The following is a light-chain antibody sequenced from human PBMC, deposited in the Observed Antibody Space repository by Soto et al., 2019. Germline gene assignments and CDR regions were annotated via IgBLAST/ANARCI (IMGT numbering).Light chain of an antibody. J-gene: IGKJ1*01. V-gene: IGKV1-39*01. CDR3: QQSYSTPRT. Sequence: DIKRTQSPSTLSGSVGDRVTIACRASQTISSWLAWYQQKPGKAPKLLIYAASSLQSGVPSRFSGSGSGTDFTLTISSLQPEDFATYYCQQSYSTPRTFGQGTKVDIK. CDR2: AAS. CDR1: QTISSW.